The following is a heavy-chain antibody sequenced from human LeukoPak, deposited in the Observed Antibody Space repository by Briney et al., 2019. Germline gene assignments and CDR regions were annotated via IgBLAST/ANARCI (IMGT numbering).Heavy chain of an antibody. D-gene: IGHD6-6*01. J-gene: IGHJ4*02. V-gene: IGHV1-69*05. CDR1: GGTFSSYA. CDR3: ARVAGARIAAYFDY. CDR2: IIPIFGTA. Sequence: SVKVSSKASGGTFSSYAISWVRQAPGQGLEWMGGIIPIFGTANYAQKFQGRVTITTDESTSTAYMELSSLRSEDTAVYYCARVAGARIAAYFDYWGQGTLVTVSS.